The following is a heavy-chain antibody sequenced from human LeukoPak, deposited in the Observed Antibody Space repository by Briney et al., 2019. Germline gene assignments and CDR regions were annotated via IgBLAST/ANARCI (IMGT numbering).Heavy chain of an antibody. CDR2: VSGSAGTT. Sequence: GGSVPHSCAASGFTFSSYAMSWVRQARGKGLEWVSAVSGSAGTTYYADSVKGRFTISRDNSKYTLYLQMNSLRAEDTALYYCARTPLVRCFDSWGQGILVTVSS. D-gene: IGHD2-2*01. CDR3: ARTPLVRCFDS. V-gene: IGHV3-23*01. CDR1: GFTFSSYA. J-gene: IGHJ4*02.